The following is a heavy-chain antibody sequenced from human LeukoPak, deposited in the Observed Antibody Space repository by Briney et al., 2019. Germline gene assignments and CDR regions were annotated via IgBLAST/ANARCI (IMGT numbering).Heavy chain of an antibody. D-gene: IGHD1-7*01. J-gene: IGHJ5*02. CDR2: IIPIFGTA. V-gene: IGHV1-69*05. CDR3: VLEGNWNYIARLGITGFDP. CDR1: GGTFSSYD. Sequence: SVKVSCKASGGTFSSYDISWVLQAPGQGLEWMGRIIPIFGTANYAQKFQGRVTITTDESTSTAYMELSSLRSEDTAVYYCVLEGNWNYIARLGITGFDPWGQGTLVTVSS.